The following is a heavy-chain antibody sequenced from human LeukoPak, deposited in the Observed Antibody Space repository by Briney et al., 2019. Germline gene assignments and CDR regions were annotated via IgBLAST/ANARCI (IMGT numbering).Heavy chain of an antibody. Sequence: PGRSLRLSCAASGFTFSSYGMHWVRQAPGKGLEWVAVISCDGSSKYYADSVKGRFTISRDNSKNTLYLQMNSLRAEDTAVYYCAKDRGPLYYDFWSAISGMDVWGQGTTVTVSS. J-gene: IGHJ6*02. CDR2: ISCDGSSK. D-gene: IGHD3-3*01. CDR3: AKDRGPLYYDFWSAISGMDV. V-gene: IGHV3-30*18. CDR1: GFTFSSYG.